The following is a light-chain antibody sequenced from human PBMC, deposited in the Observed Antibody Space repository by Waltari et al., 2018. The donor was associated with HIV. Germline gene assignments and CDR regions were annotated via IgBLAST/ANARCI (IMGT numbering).Light chain of an antibody. CDR1: STDIGAYAP. J-gene: IGLJ2*01. CDR3: SSYGDNIRVL. CDR2: EVS. Sequence: QSALTHPPSASGSLGQSVTISCTGSSTDIGAYAPVPWFQQHPNNAPKLLLYEVSKRPSGVPDRFSGSRSGETAFLSVSGLQPDDTAGYFCSSYGDNIRVLFGGGTNLTVL. V-gene: IGLV2-8*01.